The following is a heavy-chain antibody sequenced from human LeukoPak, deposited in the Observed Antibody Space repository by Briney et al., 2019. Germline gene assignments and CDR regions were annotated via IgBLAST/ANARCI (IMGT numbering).Heavy chain of an antibody. CDR1: GFTFSNYA. CDR2: ISGSGRSI. J-gene: IGHJ2*01. D-gene: IGHD4-17*01. V-gene: IGHV3-23*01. CDR3: AKVGSSYGFHWCFDL. Sequence: GGSLRLSCAASGFTFSNYAMSWVRQAPGKGLEWVSGISGSGRSIYYADSVKGRFTISRDNSKNTLYLQMNSLRAEGPALYYCAKVGSSYGFHWCFDLWGRGTLVTVSS.